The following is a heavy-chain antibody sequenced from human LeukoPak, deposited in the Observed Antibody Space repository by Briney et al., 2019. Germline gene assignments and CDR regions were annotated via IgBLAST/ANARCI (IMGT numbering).Heavy chain of an antibody. Sequence: SETLSLTCTVSGGSISSYYWSWIRQPPGKGLEWIGDISHSGSTNYNPSLKSRVTISVDTSKNQFSLKLSSVTAADTAVNYCASGRPLGFDYWGQGTLVTVSS. D-gene: IGHD1-26*01. CDR1: GGSISSYY. J-gene: IGHJ4*02. CDR3: ASGRPLGFDY. CDR2: ISHSGST. V-gene: IGHV4-59*08.